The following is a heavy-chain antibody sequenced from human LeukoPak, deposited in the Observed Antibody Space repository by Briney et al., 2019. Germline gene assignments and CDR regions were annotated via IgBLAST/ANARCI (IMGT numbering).Heavy chain of an antibody. V-gene: IGHV4-61*01. CDR1: GGSIRSSTYY. J-gene: IGHJ3*02. Sequence: SETLSLTCTVSGGSIRSSTYYWGWIRQPPGKGLEWIGYIYYSGSTNYNPSLKSRVTISVDTSKNQFSLKLSSVTAADTAVYYCARDEGYCSGGSCHYAAFDIWGQGTMVTVSS. D-gene: IGHD2-15*01. CDR2: IYYSGST. CDR3: ARDEGYCSGGSCHYAAFDI.